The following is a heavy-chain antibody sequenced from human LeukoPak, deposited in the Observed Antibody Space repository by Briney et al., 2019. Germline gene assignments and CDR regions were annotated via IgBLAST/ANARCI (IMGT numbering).Heavy chain of an antibody. V-gene: IGHV3-11*01. Sequence: PGGSLRLSCAASGFAFNEYYMTWIRQAPGKGLEWVGYISGRSFSIYYADSVQGRFTISRDNPTNSLFLHMSSLRADDTAVYFCARGKRRFDSWGQGTLVTVSS. CDR3: ARGKRRFDS. CDR1: GFAFNEYY. J-gene: IGHJ5*01. CDR2: ISGRSFSI.